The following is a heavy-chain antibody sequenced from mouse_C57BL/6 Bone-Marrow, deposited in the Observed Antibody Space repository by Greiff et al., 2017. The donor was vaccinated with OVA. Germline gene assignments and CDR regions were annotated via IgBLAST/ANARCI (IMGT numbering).Heavy chain of an antibody. Sequence: EVQVVESGGDLVKPGGSLKLSCAASGFTFSSYGMSWVRQTPDKRLEWVATISSGGSYTYYPDSVKGRFTISRDNAKNTLYLQMSSLKSEDTAMYYCARRLLRPWYFDVWGTGTTVTVSS. CDR2: ISSGGSYT. CDR3: ARRLLRPWYFDV. V-gene: IGHV5-6*01. CDR1: GFTFSSYG. J-gene: IGHJ1*03. D-gene: IGHD1-2*01.